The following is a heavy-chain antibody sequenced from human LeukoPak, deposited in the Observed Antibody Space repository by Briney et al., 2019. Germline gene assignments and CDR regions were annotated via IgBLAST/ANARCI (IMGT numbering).Heavy chain of an antibody. Sequence: GGSLRLACAASGFTLSSYAMSWVRQAPGKGLEWVSAISDSGNTYHADSVKGRFTISRDSSKNTLFLQMNRLRPEDAAVYYCAKAPVTTCRGAYCYPFDYWGQGTLVTVSS. J-gene: IGHJ4*02. CDR1: GFTLSSYA. D-gene: IGHD2-21*01. CDR3: AKAPVTTCRGAYCYPFDY. CDR2: ISDSGNT. V-gene: IGHV3-23*01.